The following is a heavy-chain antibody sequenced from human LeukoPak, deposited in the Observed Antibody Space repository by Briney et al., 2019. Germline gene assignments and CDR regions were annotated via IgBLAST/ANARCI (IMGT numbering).Heavy chain of an antibody. D-gene: IGHD2-15*01. J-gene: IGHJ5*02. CDR2: INPSGGT. CDR3: ARDGDYCVDP. Sequence: ASVKVSCKASGYTINNIHWVRQAPGQGLEWMEIINPSGGTSYAQKFHGRVTMTRDTSTGTVYMELRSLPSEDTAVYYCARDGDYCVDPWGQGTLVTVSS. V-gene: IGHV1-46*02. CDR1: GYTINN.